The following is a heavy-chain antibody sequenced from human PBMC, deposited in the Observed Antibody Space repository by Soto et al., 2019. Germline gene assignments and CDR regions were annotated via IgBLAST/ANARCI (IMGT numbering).Heavy chain of an antibody. J-gene: IGHJ5*02. CDR2: INHSGST. V-gene: IGHV4-34*01. CDR1: GGSFSGYY. Sequence: SETLSLTCAVYGGSFSGYYWSWIRQPPGKGLEWIGEINHSGSTNYNPSLKSRVTISVDTSKNQFSLKLSSVTAADTAVYYCARAVLGQPRILLRYFGAWFDPWGQGTLVTVSS. D-gene: IGHD3-9*01. CDR3: ARAVLGQPRILLRYFGAWFDP.